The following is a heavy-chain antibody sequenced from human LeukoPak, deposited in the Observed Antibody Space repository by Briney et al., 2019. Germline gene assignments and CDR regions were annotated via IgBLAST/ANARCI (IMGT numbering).Heavy chain of an antibody. Sequence: SETLSLTCIVSGASIRSSTYYWGWIRQSPGKGLEWIASVHHSGSTYDNPSLKSLVTISVDTSKNHFSLKLTSVSAADTAVYYCARRSTVAGRGRFDPWGQGTLVTVSS. CDR1: GASIRSSTYY. CDR2: VHHSGST. V-gene: IGHV4-39*02. CDR3: ARRSTVAGRGRFDP. J-gene: IGHJ5*02. D-gene: IGHD6-19*01.